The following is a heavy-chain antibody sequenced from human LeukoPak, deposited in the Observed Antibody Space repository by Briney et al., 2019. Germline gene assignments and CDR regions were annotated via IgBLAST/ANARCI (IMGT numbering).Heavy chain of an antibody. CDR3: AREGGRYCSGGSCYSSNGWYGGLNY. CDR2: ISTYNGHT. V-gene: IGHV1-18*01. Sequence: ASVKVSCKASGYTFTGYGISWVRQAPGQGLEWMGWISTYNGHTNYARKVQGRVTMTTDTSTSTAYMELRSLGSDDTAVYYCAREGGRYCSGGSCYSSNGWYGGLNYWGQGTLVTVSS. CDR1: GYTFTGYG. D-gene: IGHD2-15*01. J-gene: IGHJ4*02.